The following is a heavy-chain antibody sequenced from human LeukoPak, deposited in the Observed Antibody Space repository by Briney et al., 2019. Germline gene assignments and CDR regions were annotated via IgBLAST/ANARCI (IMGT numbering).Heavy chain of an antibody. Sequence: SETLSLTCTVSGGSISSSSYYWGWIRQPPGKGLEWIGRIYTSGSTNYNPSLKSRVTISVDTSKNQFSLKLSYVTAADTAVYYCARERAYYYDSSGYYHDAFDIWGQGTMVTVSS. J-gene: IGHJ3*02. CDR1: GGSISSSSYY. CDR3: ARERAYYYDSSGYYHDAFDI. CDR2: IYTSGST. D-gene: IGHD3-22*01. V-gene: IGHV4-39*07.